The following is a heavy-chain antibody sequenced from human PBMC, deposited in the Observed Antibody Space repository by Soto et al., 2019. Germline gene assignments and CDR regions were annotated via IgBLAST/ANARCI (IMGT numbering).Heavy chain of an antibody. J-gene: IGHJ4*02. V-gene: IGHV3-23*01. CDR2: ISGSGGST. D-gene: IGHD3-22*01. Sequence: EVQLLESGGGLIQPGGSLRLSCAASGFTFSSYAMSWVRQAAGKGLEWVSAISGSGGSTYYADSVKGRFTISRDNSKNTLYLQMNSLRAEDTAVYYCAKDKSTMIVRGCFDYWGQGTLVTVSS. CDR3: AKDKSTMIVRGCFDY. CDR1: GFTFSSYA.